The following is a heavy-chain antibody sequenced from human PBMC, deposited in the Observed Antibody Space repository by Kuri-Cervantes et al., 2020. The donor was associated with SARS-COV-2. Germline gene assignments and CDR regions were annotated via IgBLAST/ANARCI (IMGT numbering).Heavy chain of an antibody. CDR3: ARPYCTTSTCYDGTFYS. D-gene: IGHD2-2*01. V-gene: IGHV1-69*06. CDR1: GGTFSSYA. CDR2: IIPLFGTT. J-gene: IGHJ4*02. Sequence: SVTVSCKASGGTFSSYAVTWVRQAPGRGLEWMGRIIPLFGTTIYAEKFRGRVTITADKSTNTAYMELSSLRSEDTAVYYCARPYCTTSTCYDGTFYSWGQGTLVTVSS.